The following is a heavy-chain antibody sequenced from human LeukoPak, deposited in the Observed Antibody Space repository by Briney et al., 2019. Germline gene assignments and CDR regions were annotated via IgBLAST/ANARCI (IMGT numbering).Heavy chain of an antibody. Sequence: PSETLSLTCTVSGASISSYYWSWIRQPPGTGLEWIGYIYYSGSANYNPSLKSRVTISVDTSKNQFSLKLSSVTAADTAVYYCTSGNDYSNYYFDYWGQGTLVTVSS. J-gene: IGHJ4*02. CDR2: IYYSGSA. V-gene: IGHV4-59*08. D-gene: IGHD4-11*01. CDR1: GASISSYY. CDR3: TSGNDYSNYYFDY.